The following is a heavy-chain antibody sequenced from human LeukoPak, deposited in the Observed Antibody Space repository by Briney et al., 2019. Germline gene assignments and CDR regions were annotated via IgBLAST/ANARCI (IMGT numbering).Heavy chain of an antibody. CDR3: ARSARPLDS. CDR2: ISGSGSDI. Sequence: GGSLRLSCAASGFIFSAYYMTWIRQAPGKGLEYLSYISGSGSDIIYADSVKGRFTISRDNAKNSLYLQMNSLRAEDTAVYYCARSARPLDSWGQGTLVTVSS. J-gene: IGHJ4*02. D-gene: IGHD6-25*01. CDR1: GFIFSAYY. V-gene: IGHV3-11*01.